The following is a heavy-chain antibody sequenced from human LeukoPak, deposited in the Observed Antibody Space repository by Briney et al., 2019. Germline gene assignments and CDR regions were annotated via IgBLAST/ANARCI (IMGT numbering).Heavy chain of an antibody. J-gene: IGHJ4*02. Sequence: GSLRLSCAASGFTFSHYSMNWVRQAPGKGPEWISYIGISSGNTKYADSVKGRFTISGDKAKNSVYLQMNSLRVEDTAVYYCARDTKYAFDNWGQGTLVTVSS. CDR3: ARDTKYAFDN. CDR2: IGISSGNT. D-gene: IGHD2-2*01. CDR1: GFTFSHYS. V-gene: IGHV3-48*01.